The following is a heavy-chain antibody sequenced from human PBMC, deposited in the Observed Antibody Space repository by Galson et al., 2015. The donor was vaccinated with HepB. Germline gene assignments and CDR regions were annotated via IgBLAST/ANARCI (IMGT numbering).Heavy chain of an antibody. CDR3: ARGGGYTWNDYFDY. Sequence: CAISGDSVSSNSAAWNWIRQSPSRGLEWLGRTYYRSKWYNDYAVSVKSRITINPDTSKNQFSLQLNSVTPEDTAAYYCARGGGYTWNDYFDYWGQGTLVTVSS. J-gene: IGHJ4*02. CDR1: GDSVSSNSAA. CDR2: TYYRSKWYN. D-gene: IGHD1-1*01. V-gene: IGHV6-1*01.